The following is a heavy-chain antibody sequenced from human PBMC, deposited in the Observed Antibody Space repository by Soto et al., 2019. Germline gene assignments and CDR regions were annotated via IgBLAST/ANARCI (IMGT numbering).Heavy chain of an antibody. D-gene: IGHD7-27*01. J-gene: IGHJ4*02. Sequence: QVQLQESGPGLVKPSETLSLTCTVSGVSISNNYWSWIRQPPGKGLEWIGYIYYNGNTNYNPSLKSRVTMSVDTSRTQISLKLTTVTAADTTVYYCTRANWYSEYWGQGTLVTVSS. CDR1: GVSISNNY. V-gene: IGHV4-59*01. CDR3: TRANWYSEY. CDR2: IYYNGNT.